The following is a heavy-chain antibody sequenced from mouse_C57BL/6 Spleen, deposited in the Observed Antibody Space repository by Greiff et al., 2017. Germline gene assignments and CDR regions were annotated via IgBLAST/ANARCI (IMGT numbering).Heavy chain of an antibody. V-gene: IGHV3-6*01. D-gene: IGHD1-2*01. Sequence: EVKLQESGPGLVKPSQSLSLTCSVTGYSITSGYYWNWIRQFPGNKLEWMGYISYDGSNNYNPSLKNRIPITRDTSKNQFFLKLNSVTPEDTATYSCASPPLGYGGYFDVWGTGTTVTVSS. CDR3: ASPPLGYGGYFDV. CDR1: GYSITSGYY. J-gene: IGHJ1*03. CDR2: ISYDGSN.